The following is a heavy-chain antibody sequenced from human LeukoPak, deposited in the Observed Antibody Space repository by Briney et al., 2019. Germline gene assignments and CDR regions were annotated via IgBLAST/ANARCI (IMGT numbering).Heavy chain of an antibody. CDR2: IDYSGST. D-gene: IGHD3-9*01. J-gene: IGHJ4*02. Sequence: PWETLSLTCTVSGGSISRGDYYWSWIRQPPGKGLGWIGYIDYSGSTYYNPSLKSRVTISVDTSKNQFSLKLSSVTAADTAVYYCARGTGLRYFDWTLWGQGTLVTVSS. CDR3: ARGTGLRYFDWTL. V-gene: IGHV4-30-4*01. CDR1: GGSISRGDYY.